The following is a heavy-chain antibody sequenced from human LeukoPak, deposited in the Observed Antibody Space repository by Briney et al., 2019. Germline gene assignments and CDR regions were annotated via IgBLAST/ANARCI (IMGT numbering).Heavy chain of an antibody. D-gene: IGHD3-10*01. CDR2: ISSSGSTI. CDR1: GFTFSSYS. J-gene: IGHJ6*03. Sequence: GGSLRLSCAASGFTFSSYSMNWVRQAPGKGLEWVSYISSSGSTIYYADSVKGRFTISRDNAKNSLSLQMNSLRAEDRAVYYCARGGPIRYYYYMDVWGKGTTVTISS. V-gene: IGHV3-48*04. CDR3: ARGGPIRYYYYMDV.